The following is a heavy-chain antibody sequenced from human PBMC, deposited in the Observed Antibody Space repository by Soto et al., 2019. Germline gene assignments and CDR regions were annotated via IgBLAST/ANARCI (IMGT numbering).Heavy chain of an antibody. CDR2: IYWDDDK. J-gene: IGHJ4*02. CDR3: AHSLQDYDILTGYYRENYYFDY. CDR1: WFSLSTSGVG. Sequence: SGPTLVNPTQTLTLTCTFSWFSLSTSGVGVGWIRQPPGKALEWLALIYWDDDKRYSPSLKSRLTITKDTSKNQVVLTMTNMDPVDTATYYCAHSLQDYDILTGYYRENYYFDYWGQGTLVTVSS. D-gene: IGHD3-9*01. V-gene: IGHV2-5*02.